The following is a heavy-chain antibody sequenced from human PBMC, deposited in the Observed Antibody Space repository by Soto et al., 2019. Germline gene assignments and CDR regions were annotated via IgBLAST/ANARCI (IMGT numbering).Heavy chain of an antibody. CDR1: GGSISSSSYY. V-gene: IGHV4-39*01. Sequence: QLQLQESGPGLVKPSETLSLTCTVSGGSISSSSYYWGWIRQPPGKGLEWIGSIYYSGSTYYNPSLKSRVTISVDTSKNQFSLKLSSVTAADTAEYYCASSITDPSYFDYWGQGTLVTVSS. CDR2: IYYSGST. CDR3: ASSITDPSYFDY. D-gene: IGHD1-20*01. J-gene: IGHJ4*02.